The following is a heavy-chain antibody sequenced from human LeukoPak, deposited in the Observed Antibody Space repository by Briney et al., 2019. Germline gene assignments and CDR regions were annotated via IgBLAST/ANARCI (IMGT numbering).Heavy chain of an antibody. Sequence: AESLRLSCAASGFTFSDHYNVWVRQAQGQGRAWVGRSRNKDSSSTTDYAAPVEGRFIISREVSDSSLYLQINILRTEYTVAFYCGRIAINANNGMDVWGQGTTVTVSS. J-gene: IGHJ6*02. D-gene: IGHD1/OR15-1a*01. CDR2: SRNKDSSSTT. CDR1: GFTFSDHY. CDR3: GRIAINANNGMDV. V-gene: IGHV3-72*01.